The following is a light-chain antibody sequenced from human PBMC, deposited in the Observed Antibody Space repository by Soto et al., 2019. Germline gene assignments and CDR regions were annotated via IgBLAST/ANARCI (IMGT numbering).Light chain of an antibody. Sequence: QSVLTHPPSLSGAPVQRVTISCTGISSNIGIGYDVHWYQQFPGTAPKLLIYGNTKRPSGVPDRFSGSKSGTSASLAITGLQAEDEAEYYCQSYDSSLSGFYVFGSGTKVTVL. CDR3: QSYDSSLSGFYV. J-gene: IGLJ1*01. V-gene: IGLV1-40*01. CDR2: GNT. CDR1: SSNIGIGYD.